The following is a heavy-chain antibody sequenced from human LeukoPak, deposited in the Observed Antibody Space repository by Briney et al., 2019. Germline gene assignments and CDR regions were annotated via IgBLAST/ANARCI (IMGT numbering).Heavy chain of an antibody. J-gene: IGHJ4*02. CDR2: IYYSGST. Sequence: PSETLSLTCTVSGGSINSNYYWGWIRQPPGKGLEWIGTIYYSGSTYYNPSLTSRVTMSVNTSKNQFSLKLSSVTAADTAVYYCARDLGLGGYSYGTDGYYFDYWGQGTLVTVSS. CDR3: ARDLGLGGYSYGTDGYYFDY. V-gene: IGHV4-39*07. CDR1: GGSINSNYY. D-gene: IGHD5-18*01.